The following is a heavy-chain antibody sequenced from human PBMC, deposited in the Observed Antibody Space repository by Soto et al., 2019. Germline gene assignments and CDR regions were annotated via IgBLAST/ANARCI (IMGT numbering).Heavy chain of an antibody. J-gene: IGHJ6*03. Sequence: GASVKVSCKASGGTFSSYTISWVRQAPGQGLEWMGRIIPILGIANYAQKFQGRVTITADKSTSTAYMELSSLRSEDTAVYYCARGRIAARPTEERYYYYYMDVWGKGTTVTVSS. V-gene: IGHV1-69*02. CDR2: IIPILGIA. CDR1: GGTFSSYT. CDR3: ARGRIAARPTEERYYYYYMDV. D-gene: IGHD6-6*01.